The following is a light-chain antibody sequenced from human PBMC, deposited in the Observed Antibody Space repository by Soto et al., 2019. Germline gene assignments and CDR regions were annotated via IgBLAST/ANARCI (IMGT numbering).Light chain of an antibody. J-gene: IGKJ5*01. Sequence: DIQMTQSPSSLSASVGDRVTITCRTSQTISTYLNWYQQKPGRAPKLLIYAASNFQSGVPSRFSGSGSGADFTLTISSLQPEDFATYYCQQTYSSPITFGQGTRLEIK. CDR1: QTISTY. CDR2: AAS. V-gene: IGKV1-39*01. CDR3: QQTYSSPIT.